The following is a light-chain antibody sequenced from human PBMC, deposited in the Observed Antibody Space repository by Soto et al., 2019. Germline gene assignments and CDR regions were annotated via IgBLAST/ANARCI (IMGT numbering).Light chain of an antibody. CDR2: AAS. CDR1: QSINTY. CDR3: QQSYTIPLT. V-gene: IGKV1-39*01. J-gene: IGKJ4*01. Sequence: DIQMTQSPSSLSASVGERVTITCRASQSINTYLNWFQQKPGKAPKLLIYAASSLQSGVPSRFSGSGSGTDFTLTISSLQPEDFATYYCQQSYTIPLTLGGGTKVDLK.